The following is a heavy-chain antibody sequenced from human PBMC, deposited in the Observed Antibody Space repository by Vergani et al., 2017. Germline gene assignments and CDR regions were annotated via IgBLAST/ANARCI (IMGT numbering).Heavy chain of an antibody. CDR2: INPNSGGT. D-gene: IGHD1-26*01. CDR3: ARAAYSGSR. CDR1: GGTFSSYA. Sequence: QVQLVQSGAEVKKPGSSVKVSCKASGGTFSSYAISWVRQAPGQGLEWMGWINPNSGGTNYAQKFQGRVTMTRDTSISTAYMELSRLRSDDTAVYYCARAAYSGSRWGQGTLVTVSS. J-gene: IGHJ4*02. V-gene: IGHV1-2*02.